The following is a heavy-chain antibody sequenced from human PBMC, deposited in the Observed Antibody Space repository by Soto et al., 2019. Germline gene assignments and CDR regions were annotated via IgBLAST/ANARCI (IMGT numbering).Heavy chain of an antibody. CDR1: GYTFISYA. V-gene: IGHV1-3*01. CDR3: AREQAVAGISFDY. D-gene: IGHD6-19*01. J-gene: IGHJ4*02. CDR2: ISAGNGNT. Sequence: QVHLVQSGAEVKKPGASVKVSCKASGYTFISYAVHWVRQAPGQRLEWMGWISAGNGNTKYSQKFQGRFTITRDTSASTAYMELSSLRSEDTALYYCAREQAVAGISFDYWGQGTLVTVSS.